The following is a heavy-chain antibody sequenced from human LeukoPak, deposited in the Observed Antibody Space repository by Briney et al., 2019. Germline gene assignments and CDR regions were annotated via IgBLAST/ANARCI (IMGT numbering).Heavy chain of an antibody. Sequence: PGGSLRLSCAASGFTFSNYALSWVRQAPGKGLEWVAVISYDESNKYYADSVKGRFTISRDNSKNTLYLQMNSLRAEDTAVYYCARGSPPDYWGQGALVTVSS. CDR1: GFTFSNYA. J-gene: IGHJ4*02. CDR2: ISYDESNK. V-gene: IGHV3-30*04. CDR3: ARGSPPDY.